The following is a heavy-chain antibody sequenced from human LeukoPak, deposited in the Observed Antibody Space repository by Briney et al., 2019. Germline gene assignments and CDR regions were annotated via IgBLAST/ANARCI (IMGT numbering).Heavy chain of an antibody. CDR2: IYYSGST. V-gene: IGHV4-59*08. CDR1: GDSINNYY. Sequence: SETPSLTCTVSGDSINNYYWNWIRQPPGKGLEWIGYIYYSGSTNYNPSLTSRVTISIDTSKRHFSLKLSSVTAADTAVYYCARRRVSTGSSRGDAFDIWGQGTVVTVSS. J-gene: IGHJ3*02. CDR3: ARRRVSTGSSRGDAFDI. D-gene: IGHD3-9*01.